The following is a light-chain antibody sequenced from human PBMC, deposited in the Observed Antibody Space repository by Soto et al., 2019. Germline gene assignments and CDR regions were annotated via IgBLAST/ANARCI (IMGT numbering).Light chain of an antibody. Sequence: QTVVTQEPSFSVSPGGTVTLTCGLSSGSVSTSYYPSWYQQTPGQAPRTLIHSTTSRFSGVPDRFSGSILGNKAALTITGAQADDEADYYCVLYMGGGIWVFGGGTKLTVL. V-gene: IGLV8-61*01. CDR1: SGSVSTSYY. CDR3: VLYMGGGIWV. CDR2: STT. J-gene: IGLJ3*02.